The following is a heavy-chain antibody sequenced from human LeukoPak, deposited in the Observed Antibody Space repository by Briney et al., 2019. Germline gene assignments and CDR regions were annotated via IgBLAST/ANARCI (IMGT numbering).Heavy chain of an antibody. Sequence: GGSLRLSCAASGFTFSNYAMHWVRQAPGKGLEWVAVISSDGSNKYYTDSVKGRFTISRDNSKNTLYLQMNSLRAEDTAVYYCARVVPPTDYGSGSYFWDPYYFDYWGQGTLVTVSS. CDR1: GFTFSNYA. V-gene: IGHV3-30*03. D-gene: IGHD3-10*01. J-gene: IGHJ4*02. CDR2: ISSDGSNK. CDR3: ARVVPPTDYGSGSYFWDPYYFDY.